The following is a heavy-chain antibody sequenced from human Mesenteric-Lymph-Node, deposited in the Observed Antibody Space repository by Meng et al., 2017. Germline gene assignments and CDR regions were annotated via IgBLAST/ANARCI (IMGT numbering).Heavy chain of an antibody. Sequence: SQTLSLTCAISGDSVSSNSAAWNWIRQSPSRGLEWLGRTYYRSKWYNDYAVSVKSRITINPDTSKNQFSLQLNSVTPEDTAVYYCARGRDYGSGSYRRDYYYYGMDVWGQGTTVTVSS. J-gene: IGHJ6*02. D-gene: IGHD3-10*01. V-gene: IGHV6-1*01. CDR1: GDSVSSNSAA. CDR2: TYYRSKWYN. CDR3: ARGRDYGSGSYRRDYYYYGMDV.